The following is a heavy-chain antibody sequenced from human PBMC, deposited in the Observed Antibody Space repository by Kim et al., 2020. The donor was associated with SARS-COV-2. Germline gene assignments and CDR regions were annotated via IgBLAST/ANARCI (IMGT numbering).Heavy chain of an antibody. CDR3: VPYSGYDYYFDY. V-gene: IGHV3-30*03. D-gene: IGHD5-12*01. CDR1: GFTFSSYG. CDR2: ISYDGSNK. Sequence: GGSLRLSCAASGFTFSSYGMHWVRQAPGKGLEWVAGISYDGSNKYYADSVKGRFTISRDNSKNTLYLQMNSLRAEDTAVYYCVPYSGYDYYFDYWGQGTLVTVSS. J-gene: IGHJ4*02.